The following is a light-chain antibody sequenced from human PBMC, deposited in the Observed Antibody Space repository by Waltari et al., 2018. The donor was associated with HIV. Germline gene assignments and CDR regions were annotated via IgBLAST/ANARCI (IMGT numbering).Light chain of an antibody. CDR2: RSD. CDR1: ASNIGNNF. CDR3: ASWDDNLSHWV. V-gene: IGLV1-47*01. Sequence: QSVLTQAPSVSRPPGQRVIMSCSGSASNIGNNFVSWFQQVSGRAPRLVIYRSDHRPSGVPERISAAKAGSSATLAITGLQSGDEAVYFCASWDDNLSHWVFGGGTKVTV. J-gene: IGLJ3*02.